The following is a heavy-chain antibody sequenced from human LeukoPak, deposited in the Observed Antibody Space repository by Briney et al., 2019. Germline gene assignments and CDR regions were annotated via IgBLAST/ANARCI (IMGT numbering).Heavy chain of an antibody. CDR1: GGSISSYY. V-gene: IGHV4-59*12. CDR2: IYYSGST. D-gene: IGHD2-2*01. Sequence: SETLSLTCTVSGGSISSYYWSWIRQPPGKGLEWIGYIYYSGSTNYNPSLKSRVTISVDTSKNQFSLKLSSVTAADTAVYYCARDAGSVSSFRLDPWGQGTLVTVSS. J-gene: IGHJ5*02. CDR3: ARDAGSVSSFRLDP.